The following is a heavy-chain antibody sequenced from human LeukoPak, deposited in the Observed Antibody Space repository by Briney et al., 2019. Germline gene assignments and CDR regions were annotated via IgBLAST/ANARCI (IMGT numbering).Heavy chain of an antibody. Sequence: PSETLSLTCTVSGGSISSGGYYWSWIRQPPGKGLEWIGYIYHSGSTYYNPSLKSRVTISVDRSKNQFSLKLSSVTAADTAVYYCARDMYCSGGSCQPDAFDIWGQGTMVTVSS. J-gene: IGHJ3*02. CDR2: IYHSGST. D-gene: IGHD2-15*01. CDR1: GGSISSGGYY. CDR3: ARDMYCSGGSCQPDAFDI. V-gene: IGHV4-30-2*01.